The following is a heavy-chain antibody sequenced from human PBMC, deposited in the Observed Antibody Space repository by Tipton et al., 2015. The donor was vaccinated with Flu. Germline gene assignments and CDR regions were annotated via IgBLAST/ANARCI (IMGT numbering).Heavy chain of an antibody. CDR2: INQDGGEI. CDR1: GFTLSSYW. CDR3: ARAIAAPGSH. D-gene: IGHD6-13*01. V-gene: IGHV3-7*01. Sequence: SLRLSCAASGFTLSSYWMHWVRQAPGKGLEWVANINQDGGEIYYVGSVKGRFTISRDNAKNSLYLQMTSLRVEDTAVYYCARAIAAPGSHWGQGTLVTVSS. J-gene: IGHJ4*02.